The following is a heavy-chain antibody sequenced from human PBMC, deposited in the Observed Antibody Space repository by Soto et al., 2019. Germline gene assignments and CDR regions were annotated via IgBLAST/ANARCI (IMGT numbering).Heavy chain of an antibody. CDR3: ARGCCISTSCTPAYTWFDP. CDR2: IYWDDDK. D-gene: IGHD2-2*01. V-gene: IGHV2-5*02. CDR1: GFSLSTSGVG. Sequence: QITLKESGPTLVKPTQTLTLTCTFSGFSLSTSGVGVGWIRQPPGKALEWLALIYWDDDKRYSPSLKSRLTIPKDTSKNQVVLTMTHMDPVDTATYYWARGCCISTSCTPAYTWFDPWGQGTLVTVSS. J-gene: IGHJ5*02.